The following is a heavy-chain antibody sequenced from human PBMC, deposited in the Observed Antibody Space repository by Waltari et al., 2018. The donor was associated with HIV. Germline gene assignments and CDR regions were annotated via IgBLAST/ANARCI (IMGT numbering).Heavy chain of an antibody. J-gene: IGHJ4*02. Sequence: EVQLVETGGGFVQPGRSLRLSCATSGFAFGDFPMTWVRQAPGKGLEWVGYIRAKAYGGTTEYAPSLKGRITILREDSKGIAHLQMNSLRIEDTAVYYCTRGSGRYEYWGQGTLVTVSS. CDR1: GFAFGDFP. CDR2: IRAKAYGGTT. V-gene: IGHV3-49*02. D-gene: IGHD1-26*01. CDR3: TRGSGRYEY.